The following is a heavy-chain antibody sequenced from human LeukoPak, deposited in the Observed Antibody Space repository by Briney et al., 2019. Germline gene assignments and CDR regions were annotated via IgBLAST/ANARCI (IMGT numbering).Heavy chain of an antibody. Sequence: GGSLRLSCAASGFSFSIYGMHWVRQAPGKGLEWVAVISYEGSNKYYADSVKGRFTISRDNSKNTLYLQMNSLRAEDTAVYYCAKYGKEYQLLRGYDSYDMDVWGQGTTVAVSS. D-gene: IGHD2-2*01. CDR1: GFSFSIYG. CDR3: AKYGKEYQLLRGYDSYDMDV. V-gene: IGHV3-30*18. CDR2: ISYEGSNK. J-gene: IGHJ6*02.